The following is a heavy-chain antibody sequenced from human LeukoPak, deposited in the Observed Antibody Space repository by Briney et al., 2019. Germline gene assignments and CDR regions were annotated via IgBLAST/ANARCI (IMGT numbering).Heavy chain of an antibody. V-gene: IGHV4-39*01. J-gene: IGHJ4*02. CDR2: VSHSGTT. CDR3: ARRPDVSGFCSGGSCFPFDG. Sequence: SETLSLTCTVSGGSISSESYYWGWIRQPPGKGLEWIGTVSHSGTTSYNPSLRSRFTISVGPSKNQFSLRVTSVTAADTAMYYCARRPDVSGFCSGGSCFPFDGWGRGTLVTVSS. CDR1: GGSISSESYY. D-gene: IGHD2-15*01.